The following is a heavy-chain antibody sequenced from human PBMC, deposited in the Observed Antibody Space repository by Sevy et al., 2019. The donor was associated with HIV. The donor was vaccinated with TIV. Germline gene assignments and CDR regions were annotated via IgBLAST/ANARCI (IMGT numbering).Heavy chain of an antibody. D-gene: IGHD3-9*01. J-gene: IGHJ3*02. CDR1: GFTFSSYS. Sequence: GGSLRLSCAASGFTFSSYSMNWVRQAPGKGLEWVSSISSSSSYIYYADSVKGRFTISRDNAKNSLYLQMNSLRAEDTDVYYCARDTIGTSNDAFDIWGQGTMVTVSS. V-gene: IGHV3-21*01. CDR3: ARDTIGTSNDAFDI. CDR2: ISSSSSYI.